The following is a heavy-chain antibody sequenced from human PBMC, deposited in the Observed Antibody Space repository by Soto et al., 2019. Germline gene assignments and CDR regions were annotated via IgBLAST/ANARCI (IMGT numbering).Heavy chain of an antibody. J-gene: IGHJ6*02. D-gene: IGHD5-12*01. CDR3: ARSGGYVNYYYGMDV. V-gene: IGHV1-69*06. CDR1: GGTFSSYA. CDR2: IIPIFGTA. Sequence: QVQLVQSGAEVKKPWSSVKVSCKASGGTFSSYAISWVRQAPGQGLEWMGGIIPIFGTANYAQKFQGRVTMTADKATSTADKELSSLREEDTAVYYCARSGGYVNYYYGMDVWGQGTTGTGSS.